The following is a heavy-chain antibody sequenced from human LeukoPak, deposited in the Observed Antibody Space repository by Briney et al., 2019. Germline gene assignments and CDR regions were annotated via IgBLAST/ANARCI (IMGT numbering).Heavy chain of an antibody. CDR1: GYTFTDYY. D-gene: IGHD2-2*01. CDR3: ATEGSISASGFDS. V-gene: IGHV1-2*02. CDR2: INTKSGGT. Sequence: GASVTVSCTASGYTFTDYYMHWVRQAPGQGLEWMGWINTKSGGTNYAQKFQGRVTMTRDTSISTAYMELSRLRSDDTAVYYCATEGSISASGFDSWGQGTLVTVSS. J-gene: IGHJ4*02.